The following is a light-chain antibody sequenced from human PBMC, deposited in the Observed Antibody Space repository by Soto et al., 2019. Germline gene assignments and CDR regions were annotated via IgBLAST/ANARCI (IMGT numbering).Light chain of an antibody. CDR3: QQYGSSPRT. CDR2: DAS. CDR1: QSVGYY. V-gene: IGKV3-20*01. J-gene: IGKJ1*01. Sequence: IVLTQSPATLSVSPGARVTLSCRASQSVGYYLAWYQQRPGQTPRLLIYDASTRATGIPARFSGSGSGTEFTLTISRLEPEDFAVYYGQQYGSSPRTFGRGTKVDIK.